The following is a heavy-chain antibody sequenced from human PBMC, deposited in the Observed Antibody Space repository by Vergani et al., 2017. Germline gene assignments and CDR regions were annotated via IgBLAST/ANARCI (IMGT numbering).Heavy chain of an antibody. Sequence: QVRLQESGPGLVKPSETLSLTCSVSGGSMSGYNWSWIRQPQGKELEWIGYMYHSGSTNYNPSLETRVTISGDTSKSQFSLKLNSVTAADTAVYYCGRVADVDGWGSRLLDLWGQGILVTVSS. CDR3: GRVADVDGWGSRLLDL. D-gene: IGHD3-10*01. CDR1: GGSMSGYN. V-gene: IGHV4-59*01. CDR2: MYHSGST. J-gene: IGHJ5*02.